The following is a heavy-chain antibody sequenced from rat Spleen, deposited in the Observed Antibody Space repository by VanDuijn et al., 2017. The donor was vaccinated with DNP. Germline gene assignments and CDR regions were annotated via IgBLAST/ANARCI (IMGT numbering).Heavy chain of an antibody. V-gene: IGHV2-41*01. J-gene: IGHJ3*01. D-gene: IGHD1-2*01. CDR3: ARSPETSYIYFPWAY. CDR1: GFSLTSNN. Sequence: QVQLKESGPGLVQPSQTLSLTCTVAGFSLTSNNVHWVRQPPGTGRAWMGVIWNNGGTRYNSVLKSRLRISKDTSKSQVFLRMNSLQTEDTATYYCARSPETSYIYFPWAYWGQGTLVIVSS. CDR2: IWNNGGT.